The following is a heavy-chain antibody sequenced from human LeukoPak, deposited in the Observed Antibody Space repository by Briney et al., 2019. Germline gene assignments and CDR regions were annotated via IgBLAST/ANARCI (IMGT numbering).Heavy chain of an antibody. CDR3: AREGRDIVAPNFDY. Sequence: ASVKVSCKASGYTFTYRYLHWVRQAPGQGLEWMGGIIPIFGTANYAQKFQGRVTITADESTSTAYMELSSLRSEDTAVYYCAREGRDIVAPNFDYWGQGTLVTVSS. D-gene: IGHD5-12*01. CDR2: IIPIFGTA. CDR1: GYTFTYRY. V-gene: IGHV1-69*13. J-gene: IGHJ4*02.